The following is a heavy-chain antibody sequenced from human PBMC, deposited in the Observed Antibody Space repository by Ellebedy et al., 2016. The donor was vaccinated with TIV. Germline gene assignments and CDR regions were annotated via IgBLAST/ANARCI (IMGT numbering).Heavy chain of an antibody. CDR2: ISSSSSYT. CDR3: AKEALSDFWSGWYYMDV. J-gene: IGHJ6*03. Sequence: GESLKISXAASGFTFSDYYMSWIRQAPGKGLEWVSYISSSSSYTNYADSVKGRFTISRDNAKNSLYLQMNSLRAEDTALYYCAKEALSDFWSGWYYMDVWGKGTTVTVSS. CDR1: GFTFSDYY. D-gene: IGHD3-3*01. V-gene: IGHV3-11*05.